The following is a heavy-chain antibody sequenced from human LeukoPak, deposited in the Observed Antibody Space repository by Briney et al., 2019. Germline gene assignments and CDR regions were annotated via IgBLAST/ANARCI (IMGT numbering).Heavy chain of an antibody. CDR2: IYYSGNT. J-gene: IGHJ5*02. Sequence: SETLSLTCTVSGVSISSSNSYWGWIRQPPGKGLEWIGSIYYSGNTYYNASLKSQVSISIDTSKNQFSLQLNSVTPEDTAVYYCAEGSSSGYNWFDPWGQGTLVTVSS. CDR3: AEGSSSGYNWFDP. D-gene: IGHD6-6*01. CDR1: GVSISSSNSY. V-gene: IGHV4-39*01.